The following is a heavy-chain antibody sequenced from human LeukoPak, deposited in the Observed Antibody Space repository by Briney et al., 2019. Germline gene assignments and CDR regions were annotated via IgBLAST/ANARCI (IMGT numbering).Heavy chain of an antibody. J-gene: IGHJ3*02. V-gene: IGHV3-73*01. CDR3: IRRSVVIPGEAFDI. CDR1: GFTFSDST. Sequence: PGGSLRLSCAASGFTFSDSTMHWVRQASGKGLEWVGHIRSKANSYATAYAASVQGRFTISRDDSKNTAYLQMNSLKTEDTAVYYCIRRSVVIPGEAFDIWGQGTMVTVSS. D-gene: IGHD4-23*01. CDR2: IRSKANSYAT.